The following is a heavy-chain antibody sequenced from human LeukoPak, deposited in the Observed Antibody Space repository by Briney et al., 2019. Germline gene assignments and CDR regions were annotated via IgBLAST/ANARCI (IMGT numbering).Heavy chain of an antibody. CDR2: IYYSGST. Sequence: PSETLSLTCTVSGGSIRSSSYYWGWIRQPPGKGLEWIGSIYYSGSTYYNPSLKSRVTISVDTSKNQFSLKLSSVTAADTAVYYCARRNQVLREYYYDSSGYLYFDYWGQGTLVTVSS. CDR1: GGSIRSSSYY. D-gene: IGHD3-22*01. V-gene: IGHV4-39*01. J-gene: IGHJ4*02. CDR3: ARRNQVLREYYYDSSGYLYFDY.